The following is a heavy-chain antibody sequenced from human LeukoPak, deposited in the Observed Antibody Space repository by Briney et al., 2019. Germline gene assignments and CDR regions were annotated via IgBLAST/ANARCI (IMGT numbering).Heavy chain of an antibody. CDR2: INHSGST. V-gene: IGHV4-34*01. D-gene: IGHD6-13*01. CDR3: ARRKTPRWQQLVREYGMDV. Sequence: KTGGSLRLSCAASGFAFSTYDLSWVRQPPGKGLEWLGEINHSGSTNYNPSLKSRVTISVDTSKTQFSLKLSSVTAADTAVYYCARRKTPRWQQLVREYGMDVWGQGTTVTVSS. CDR1: GFAFSTYD. J-gene: IGHJ6*02.